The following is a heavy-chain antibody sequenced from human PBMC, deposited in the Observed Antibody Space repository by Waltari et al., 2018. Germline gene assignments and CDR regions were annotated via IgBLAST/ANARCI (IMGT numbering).Heavy chain of an antibody. CDR1: GGSFSDYF. D-gene: IGHD5-12*01. CDR2: VNHIGGT. Sequence: QVQLQQWGAGLLKPSETLSLTCAVYGGSFSDYFWSWIRQPPGKGLGWIGEVNHIGGTNYNPSLESRVIISVDASKNQFSLMLKSVTAADTAVYYCARRRGGYLSDYWGQGTLVTVSS. V-gene: IGHV4-34*01. CDR3: ARRRGGYLSDY. J-gene: IGHJ4*02.